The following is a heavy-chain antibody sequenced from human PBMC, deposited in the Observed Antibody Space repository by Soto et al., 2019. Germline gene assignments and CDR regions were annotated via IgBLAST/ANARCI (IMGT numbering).Heavy chain of an antibody. CDR2: MYQSGCT. CDR3: ARDSDSRGTRFDY. V-gene: IGHV4-4*02. Sequence: PSETLSLTCAASGGSISRSNWWSWVRQPPGKGLEWIGEMYQSGCTYYKRSLKSRVTISVARSKNQFSLKLSSVTAADTAVDYCARDSDSRGTRFDYWGQGTLVRVSS. J-gene: IGHJ4*02. CDR1: GGSISRSNW. D-gene: IGHD3-22*01.